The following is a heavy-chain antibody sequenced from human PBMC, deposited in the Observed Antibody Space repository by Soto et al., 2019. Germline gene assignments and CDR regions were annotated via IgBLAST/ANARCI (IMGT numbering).Heavy chain of an antibody. CDR3: ARDNPPSSGYYFDY. CDR1: GFTFSSYS. Sequence: PGGSLRLSCAASGFTFSSYSMNWVRQAPGKGLEWVSSISSGSSYIYYADSVKGRFTISRDNAKNSLYLQMNSLRAEDTAVYYCARDNPPSSGYYFDYWGQGTLVTVSS. V-gene: IGHV3-21*01. CDR2: ISSGSSYI. J-gene: IGHJ4*02. D-gene: IGHD3-22*01.